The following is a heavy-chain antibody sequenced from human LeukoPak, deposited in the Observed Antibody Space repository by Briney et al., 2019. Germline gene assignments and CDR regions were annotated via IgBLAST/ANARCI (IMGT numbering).Heavy chain of an antibody. D-gene: IGHD3-22*01. J-gene: IGHJ4*02. CDR2: ISAYNGNT. Sequence: ASVKVSCKASGYTFTSYYMHWVRQAPGQGLEWMGWISAYNGNTNYAQKLQGRVTMTTDTSTSTAYMELRSLRSDDTAVYYCAMTSPSLYYYDSSGYYSFDYWGQGTLVTVSS. CDR1: GYTFTSYY. CDR3: AMTSPSLYYYDSSGYYSFDY. V-gene: IGHV1-18*04.